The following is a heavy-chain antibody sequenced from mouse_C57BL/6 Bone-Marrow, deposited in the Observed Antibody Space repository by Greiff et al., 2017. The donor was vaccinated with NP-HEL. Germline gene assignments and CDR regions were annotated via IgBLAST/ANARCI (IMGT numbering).Heavy chain of an antibody. CDR1: GYTFTDYN. Sequence: VQLQQSGPELVKPGASVKIPCKASGYTFTDYNMDWVKQSHGKSLEWIGDINPNNGGTIYNQKFKGKATLTVDKSSSTAYMELRSLTSEDTAVYYCARVGTVVASGYFDVWGTGTTVTVSS. J-gene: IGHJ1*03. D-gene: IGHD1-1*01. CDR2: INPNNGGT. V-gene: IGHV1-18*01. CDR3: ARVGTVVASGYFDV.